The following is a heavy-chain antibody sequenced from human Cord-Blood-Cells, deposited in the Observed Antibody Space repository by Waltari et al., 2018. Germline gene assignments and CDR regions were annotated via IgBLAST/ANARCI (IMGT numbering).Heavy chain of an antibody. CDR2: IWYDGSNK. D-gene: IGHD4-4*01. CDR1: GFTFSSYG. CDR3: ARDFYSNYYYYGMDV. Sequence: QVQLVESGGGVVQPGRSLRLSCAASGFTFSSYGSHWVRQAPGKGLEWVAVIWYDGSNKYYADSVKGRFTISRDNSKNTLYLQMNSLRAEDTAVYYCARDFYSNYYYYGMDVWGQGTTVTVSS. V-gene: IGHV3-33*01. J-gene: IGHJ6*02.